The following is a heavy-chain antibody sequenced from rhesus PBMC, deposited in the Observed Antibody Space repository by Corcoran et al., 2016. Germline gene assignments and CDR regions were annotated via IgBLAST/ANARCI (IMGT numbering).Heavy chain of an antibody. CDR1: GFTFGSYY. V-gene: IGHV3-8*01. J-gene: IGHJ1*01. Sequence: EVQLVESGGGLVQPGGSLRLSCTGSGFTFGSYYMYWVRQAPGKGLEWVSAINTGGGSTWDTDAVKGRFTISKENAKNTLYLQRDSLRAEDTAVYYCARDRRYSSWSFEFWGQGALVTVSS. CDR2: INTGGGST. D-gene: IGHD6-13*01. CDR3: ARDRRYSSWSFEF.